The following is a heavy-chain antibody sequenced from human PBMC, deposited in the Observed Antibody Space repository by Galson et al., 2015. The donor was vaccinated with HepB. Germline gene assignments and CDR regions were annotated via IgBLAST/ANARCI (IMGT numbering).Heavy chain of an antibody. CDR2: ISGAGGNR. V-gene: IGHV3-23*01. Sequence: SLRLSCAASGFTFNSYPMTWVRQAPGEGLEWVSVISGAGGNRYYTDSVKGRFTISRDNAKNTLYLQMNSLRAEDTAVYYCAKGDYYDAMGYCDYWGQGTLVPVSS. CDR3: AKGDYYDAMGYCDY. CDR1: GFTFNSYP. D-gene: IGHD3-22*01. J-gene: IGHJ4*02.